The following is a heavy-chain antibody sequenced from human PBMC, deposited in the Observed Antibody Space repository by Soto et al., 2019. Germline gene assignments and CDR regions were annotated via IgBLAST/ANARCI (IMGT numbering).Heavy chain of an antibody. V-gene: IGHV1-69*12. J-gene: IGHJ6*02. D-gene: IGHD1-7*01. Sequence: QVQLVQSGAEVKKPGSSVKVSCKASGGTFSSYAISWVRQAPGQGLEWMGGIIPIFGTANYAQKFRGRVTITADESTSTAYIELSSLRSEDTAVYYCARDQLGTGTTSTHYYGMDVWGQGTTVTVSS. CDR3: ARDQLGTGTTSTHYYGMDV. CDR1: GGTFSSYA. CDR2: IIPIFGTA.